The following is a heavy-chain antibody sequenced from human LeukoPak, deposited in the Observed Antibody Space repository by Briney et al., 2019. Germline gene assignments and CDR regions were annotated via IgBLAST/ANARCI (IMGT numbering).Heavy chain of an antibody. CDR1: GYTCTGYY. V-gene: IGHV1-2*02. D-gene: IGHD5-18*01. CDR2: INPNSGGT. J-gene: IGHJ4*02. Sequence: GASVKVSFKASGYTCTGYYIHWVRQAPGQGLEWMGWINPNSGGTNYAQKFQGRVTMTRDTSISTAYMELSRLRSDDTAVYYCARDREAMEITYWGQGTLVTVSS. CDR3: ARDREAMEITY.